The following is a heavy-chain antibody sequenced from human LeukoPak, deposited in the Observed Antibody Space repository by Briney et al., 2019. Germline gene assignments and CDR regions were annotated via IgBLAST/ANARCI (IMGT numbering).Heavy chain of an antibody. CDR2: IYYSGST. CDR3: ARMIFDNSAYSYGALL. D-gene: IGHD3-22*01. Sequence: SETLSLTCTVSSGSITNYYWNWIRQPPGKGLEWIGYIYYSGSTNYNPSLKSRVTISVDTSKNQFSLKLSSVTAADTAMYYCARMIFDNSAYSYGALLWGKGTLVTVSS. CDR1: SGSITNYY. V-gene: IGHV4-59*01. J-gene: IGHJ4*02.